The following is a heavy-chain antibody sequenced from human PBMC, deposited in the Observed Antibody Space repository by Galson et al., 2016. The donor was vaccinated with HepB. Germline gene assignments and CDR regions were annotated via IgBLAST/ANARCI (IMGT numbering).Heavy chain of an antibody. V-gene: IGHV3-23*01. CDR1: GFSFEDYA. Sequence: SLRLSCAASGFSFEDYAMHWVRQVPGQGLEWVSSISPGGSTYTDSVKGRFTISRDNSRNTLYLEMNSLRAEDTAVYYCAKRGGLKYYFDCWGQGTLVTVSS. CDR3: AKRGGLKYYFDC. CDR2: ISPGGST. D-gene: IGHD2-15*01. J-gene: IGHJ4*02.